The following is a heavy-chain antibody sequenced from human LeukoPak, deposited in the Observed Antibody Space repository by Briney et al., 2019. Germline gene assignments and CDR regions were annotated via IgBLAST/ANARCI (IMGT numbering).Heavy chain of an antibody. J-gene: IGHJ3*02. V-gene: IGHV3-23*01. CDR2: TSGSGGST. Sequence: GGSLRLSCAASGFTFSSYAMSWVRQAPGKGLEWVSATSGSGGSTYYADSVKGRFTISRDNSKNTLYLQMNSLRAEDTAVYYCAKWRSGSYKLGAFDIWGQGTMVTVSS. CDR3: AKWRSGSYKLGAFDI. CDR1: GFTFSSYA. D-gene: IGHD1-26*01.